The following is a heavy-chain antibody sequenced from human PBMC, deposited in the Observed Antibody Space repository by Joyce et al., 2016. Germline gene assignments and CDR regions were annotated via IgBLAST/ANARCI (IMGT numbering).Heavy chain of an antibody. CDR1: GSSINTYY. CDR3: AREFSYTSSWFESWFDP. Sequence: QVQLQESGPGLVKPSETLSLTCTVSGSSINTYYGSWIRQPAGKGLEWIGHIYTSGNRNDNPSLKSRVTMSVDMATNQVSLRLSSVTAADTAVYYCAREFSYTSSWFESWFDPWGQGTLVTVSS. V-gene: IGHV4-4*07. J-gene: IGHJ5*02. CDR2: IYTSGNR. D-gene: IGHD6-13*01.